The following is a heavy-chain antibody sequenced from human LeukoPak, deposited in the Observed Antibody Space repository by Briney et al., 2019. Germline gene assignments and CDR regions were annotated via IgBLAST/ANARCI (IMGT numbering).Heavy chain of an antibody. J-gene: IGHJ4*02. V-gene: IGHV3-48*01. D-gene: IGHD3-22*01. CDR1: GFTFSTYS. CDR2: ISSSSNTI. Sequence: GGSLRLSCAASGFTFSTYSMNWVRQAPGKGLEWVSYISSSSNTIYYADSVKGRFTISRDNAKNSLYLQMNSLRAEDTAVYYCASPIPYYYDSSTYSPGDYWGQGTLVTVSS. CDR3: ASPIPYYYDSSTYSPGDY.